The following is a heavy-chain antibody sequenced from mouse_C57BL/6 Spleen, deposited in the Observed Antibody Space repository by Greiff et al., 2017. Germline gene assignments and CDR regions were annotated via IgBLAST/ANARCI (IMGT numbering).Heavy chain of an antibody. CDR2: ISDGGSYT. CDR1: GFTFSSYA. CDR3: ARGGTGTTFDD. Sequence: EVMLVESGGGLVKPGGSLKLSCAASGFTFSSYAMSWVRQTPEKRLEWVATISDGGSYTYYPDNVKGRFTISRDNAKNNLYLQMSHLKSEDTAMYYCARGGTGTTFDDWGQGTTLTVSS. D-gene: IGHD4-1*01. V-gene: IGHV5-4*03. J-gene: IGHJ2*01.